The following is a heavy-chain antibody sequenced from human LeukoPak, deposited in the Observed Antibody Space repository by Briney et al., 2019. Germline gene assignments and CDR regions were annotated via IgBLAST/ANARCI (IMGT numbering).Heavy chain of an antibody. V-gene: IGHV3-23*01. J-gene: IGHJ4*02. CDR1: GFPFSSFA. D-gene: IGHD3-10*01. CDR2: ISCSGGNT. CDR3: AKGYYYGSGSYSGDYDY. Sequence: GGSLTLSCVASGFPFSSFAMNWVPQAPGKGLEWVLAISCSGGNTYYADSVKGRFSISRDNSKNSLYLQMNSLRTDDTAVYYCAKGYYYGSGSYSGDYDYWGQGTLVTVSS.